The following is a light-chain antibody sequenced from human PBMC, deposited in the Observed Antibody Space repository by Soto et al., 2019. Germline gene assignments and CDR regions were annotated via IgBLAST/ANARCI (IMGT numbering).Light chain of an antibody. CDR3: CLYIGATTYV. V-gene: IGLV1-40*01. CDR2: GND. CDR1: SSNIGADYD. J-gene: IGLJ1*01. Sequence: QSVLTQPPSVSGAPGQRVTISCTGSSSNIGADYDVNWYQRFPGTAPKLLIYGNDNRPSGVPDRFSGSKSDTSASLAVTGLQAEDEADYYCCLYIGATTYVFGTGTKLTVL.